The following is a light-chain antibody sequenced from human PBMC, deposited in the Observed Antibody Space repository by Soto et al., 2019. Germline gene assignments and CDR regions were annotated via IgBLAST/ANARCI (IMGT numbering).Light chain of an antibody. Sequence: QAVVTQEPSLTVSPGGTVTLTCGSSTGAVTSGHYPYWFQQKPGQAPRTLIYDTSNKHSWTPARFSGSLLGGKAARSLSGAQPEDEAEYYCLLSYSGGRSVVFGGGTKLTVL. J-gene: IGLJ2*01. CDR1: TGAVTSGHY. CDR3: LLSYSGGRSVV. V-gene: IGLV7-46*01. CDR2: DTS.